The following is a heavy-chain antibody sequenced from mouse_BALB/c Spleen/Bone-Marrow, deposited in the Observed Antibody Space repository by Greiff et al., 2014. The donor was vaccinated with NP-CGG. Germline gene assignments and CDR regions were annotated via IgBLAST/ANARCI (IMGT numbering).Heavy chain of an antibody. CDR2: IDPYDSGT. J-gene: IGHJ3*01. D-gene: IGHD1-1*01. V-gene: IGHV1-74*01. Sequence: QVQLQQSGAELVRPGASVKLSCRTSGYTFTGYWMNWVKQRPEQGLEWIGRIDPYDSGTHYNQKFKVKAILTVDKSSSTAYMQLSSLTSEDSAVYYCAYGSSFGFAYWGQGTLVTVSA. CDR1: GYTFTGYW. CDR3: AYGSSFGFAY.